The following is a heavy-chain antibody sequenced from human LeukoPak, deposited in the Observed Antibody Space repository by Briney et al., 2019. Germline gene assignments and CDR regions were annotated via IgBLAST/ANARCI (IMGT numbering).Heavy chain of an antibody. J-gene: IGHJ3*02. CDR2: INRNGGST. V-gene: IGHV3-20*01. CDR3: ARDRSSLTGTTFDDAFDI. Sequence: PGGSLRLFCAASGFTFDDYGMSWVRQAPGKGLEWVSGINRNGGSTGYADSVKGRFTISRDNAKNPLYLQMNSLRAEDTALYHCARDRSSLTGTTFDDAFDIWGQGTMVTVSS. CDR1: GFTFDDYG. D-gene: IGHD1-20*01.